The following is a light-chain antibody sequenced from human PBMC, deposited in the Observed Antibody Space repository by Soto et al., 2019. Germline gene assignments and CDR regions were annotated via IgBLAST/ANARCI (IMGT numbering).Light chain of an antibody. CDR2: DAS. CDR1: QSVSSY. Sequence: EIVSTQSPATLSLSPLESAAMSCRASQSVSSYLAWYQQKPGQAPRLLIYDASNRATGIPARFSGSGSGTDFTLTISSLEPEDFAVYYCQQRSNWPITFGQGTRLE. V-gene: IGKV3-11*01. J-gene: IGKJ5*01. CDR3: QQRSNWPIT.